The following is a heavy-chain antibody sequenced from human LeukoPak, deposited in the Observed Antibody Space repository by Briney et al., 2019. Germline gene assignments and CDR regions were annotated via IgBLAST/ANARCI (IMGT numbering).Heavy chain of an antibody. CDR1: GFTFSSYG. V-gene: IGHV3-30*02. Sequence: GGSLRLSCAASGFTFSSYGMHWVRQAPGKGLEWVAFIRYDGSNKYYADSVKGRFTISRDNSKNTLYLQMNSLRAEDTAVYYCATSFGPVIAAAGTGADWGQGTLVTVSS. CDR2: IRYDGSNK. CDR3: ATSFGPVIAAAGTGAD. D-gene: IGHD6-13*01. J-gene: IGHJ4*02.